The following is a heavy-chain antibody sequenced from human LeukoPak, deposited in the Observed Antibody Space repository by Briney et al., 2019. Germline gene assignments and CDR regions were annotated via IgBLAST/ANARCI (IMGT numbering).Heavy chain of an antibody. V-gene: IGHV4-61*02. CDR2: IYTSGST. CDR3: ARDIGRYDDYGGFDY. J-gene: IGHJ4*02. D-gene: IGHD4-17*01. Sequence: PSETLSLTCTVSGGSISSSSYYWSWIRQPAGKGLEWIGRIYTSGSTNYNPSLKSRVTMSVDTSKNQYSLKLSSVTAADTAVYYCARDIGRYDDYGGFDYWGQGTLVTVSS. CDR1: GGSISSSSYY.